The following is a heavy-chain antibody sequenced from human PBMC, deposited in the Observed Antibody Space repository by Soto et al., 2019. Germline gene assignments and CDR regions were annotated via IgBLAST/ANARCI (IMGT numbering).Heavy chain of an antibody. Sequence: GGSLRLSCAASGFTFSNAWMNWVRQAPGKGLEWVGRIKSKGDGGTTDYAAPVKGRFTISRDDSKRTVHLQMNSLKSDDTAVYFCTRYNGGDWFDPWGQGTLVTVSS. V-gene: IGHV3-15*01. J-gene: IGHJ5*02. CDR3: TRYNGGDWFDP. CDR1: GFTFSNAW. D-gene: IGHD1-26*01. CDR2: IKSKGDGGTT.